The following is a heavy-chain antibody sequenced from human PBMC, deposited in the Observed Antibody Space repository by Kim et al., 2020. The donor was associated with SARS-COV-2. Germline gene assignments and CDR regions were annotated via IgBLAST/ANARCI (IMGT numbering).Heavy chain of an antibody. D-gene: IGHD1-26*01. Sequence: GGSLRLSCAASGFTFSSYAMPWVRQAPGKGLEWVAVISYDGSNKYYVDSVKGRFTISRDNSKNTLYLQMNSLRAEDTAVYYCAKEDGSYYYYYGMDVWGQGTTVTVSS. CDR1: GFTFSSYA. CDR2: ISYDGSNK. CDR3: AKEDGSYYYYYGMDV. V-gene: IGHV3-30*04. J-gene: IGHJ6*02.